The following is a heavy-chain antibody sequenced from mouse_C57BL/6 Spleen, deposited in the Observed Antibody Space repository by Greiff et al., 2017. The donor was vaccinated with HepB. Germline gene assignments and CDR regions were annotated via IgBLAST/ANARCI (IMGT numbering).Heavy chain of an antibody. CDR1: GYTFTGYW. D-gene: IGHD3-2*02. CDR3: ARDGTGQLRLDDAMDY. Sequence: VQLQQSGAELMKPGASVKLSCKATGYTFTGYWIEWVKQRPGHGLEWIGEILPGSGSTNYNEKFKGKATFTADTSSNTAYMQLSSLTTEDSAIYYCARDGTGQLRLDDAMDYWGQGTSVTVSS. CDR2: ILPGSGST. J-gene: IGHJ4*01. V-gene: IGHV1-9*01.